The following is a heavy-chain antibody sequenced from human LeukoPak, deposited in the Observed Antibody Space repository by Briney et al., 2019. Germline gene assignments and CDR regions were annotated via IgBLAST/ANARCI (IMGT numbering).Heavy chain of an antibody. Sequence: GGSLRLFCAASGFTFHSYAIQWVRQAPGKGLEWVAVISYDGSNKYYADSVKGRFTISRDNSKNTLYLQMNSLRAEDTAVYYCARSPYLTIFGVVEHYGMDVWGQGTTVTVSS. V-gene: IGHV3-30-3*01. J-gene: IGHJ6*02. D-gene: IGHD3-3*01. CDR1: GFTFHSYA. CDR3: ARSPYLTIFGVVEHYGMDV. CDR2: ISYDGSNK.